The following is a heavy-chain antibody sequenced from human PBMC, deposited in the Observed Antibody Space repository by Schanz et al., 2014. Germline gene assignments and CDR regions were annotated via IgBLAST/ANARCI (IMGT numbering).Heavy chain of an antibody. J-gene: IGHJ6*01. D-gene: IGHD2-8*01. CDR3: ARGGCINGACKYGMDV. CDR2: TSSDGSLK. V-gene: IGHV3-30*04. Sequence: QVQLVESGGGVVQPGRSLRLSCAASGFTFSSYAVHWVRQAPDKGLVWVAVTSSDGSLKYYADSVKGRFTISRDNSRDTVYLQMNSLRGEDTAVYYCARGGCINGACKYGMDVWGQGTLVTVSS. CDR1: GFTFSSYA.